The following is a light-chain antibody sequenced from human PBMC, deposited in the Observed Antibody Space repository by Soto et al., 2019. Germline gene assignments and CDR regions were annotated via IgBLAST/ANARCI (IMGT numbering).Light chain of an antibody. V-gene: IGKV3-15*01. Sequence: DIVMTQSPASLSVSPGERATLSCRASQSVGSNLAWYQQKPDQAPRLLIYGASTRATGIPARFRGSGSGTEFTLTITSLQSEDFAVYFCQQSNNWPLTFGGGTQVEIK. CDR1: QSVGSN. CDR2: GAS. J-gene: IGKJ4*01. CDR3: QQSNNWPLT.